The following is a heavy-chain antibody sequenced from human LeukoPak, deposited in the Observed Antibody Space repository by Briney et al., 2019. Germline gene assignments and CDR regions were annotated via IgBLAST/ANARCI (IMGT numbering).Heavy chain of an antibody. Sequence: PSETLSLTCTVSGGSVSNGNYYWSWLRQPPGTALEWIGYIYYSGNTNYNPSLEGRVTISVDTSKNHFSVKLSSVTAADTAVYYCARSQNYYGSGDYWSQGTLVTVSS. CDR1: GGSVSNGNYY. CDR3: ARSQNYYGSGDY. D-gene: IGHD3-10*01. V-gene: IGHV4-61*03. J-gene: IGHJ4*02. CDR2: IYYSGNT.